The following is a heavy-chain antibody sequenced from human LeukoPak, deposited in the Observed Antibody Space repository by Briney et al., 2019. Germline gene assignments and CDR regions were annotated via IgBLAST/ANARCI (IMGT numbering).Heavy chain of an antibody. CDR1: GGTFSRYA. CDR3: ARGARYCSSTSCHEYYYYYMTS. Sequence: ASVKVSCKAAGGTFSRYAISWVRQAPGQGLEWMGGIIPIFGTANYAQKFQGRVTITTDESTSTAYMELSSLRSEDTAVYYCARGARYCSSTSCHEYYYYYMTSGAKGPRSPSP. CDR2: IIPIFGTA. D-gene: IGHD2-2*01. V-gene: IGHV1-69*05. J-gene: IGHJ6*03.